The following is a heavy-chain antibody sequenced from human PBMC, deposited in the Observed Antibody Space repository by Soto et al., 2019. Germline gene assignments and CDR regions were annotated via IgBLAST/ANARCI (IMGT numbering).Heavy chain of an antibody. CDR1: GYTLTELS. CDR3: ATSGGYYYGGY. D-gene: IGHD3-22*01. J-gene: IGHJ4*02. Sequence: QVQLVQSGAEVKKPGASVKVSCKVSGYTLTELSMHWVRQAPGKGLEWMGGFDPEDGETIYAQKFQGRVNMTEDTSTATAYMELSSLRSEDTDVYYCATSGGYYYGGYWGQGTLVTVSS. V-gene: IGHV1-24*01. CDR2: FDPEDGET.